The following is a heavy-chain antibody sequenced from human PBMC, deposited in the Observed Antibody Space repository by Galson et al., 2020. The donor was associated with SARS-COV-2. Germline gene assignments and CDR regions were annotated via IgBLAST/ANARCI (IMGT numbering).Heavy chain of an antibody. J-gene: IGHJ4*02. Sequence: ASVKVSCKASGYTFTGYYMHWVRQAPGQGLEWMGWINPNSGGTNYAQKFQGRVTMTRDTSISTAYMELSRLRSDDTAVYYCARESYSYGPGGFDYWGQGTLVTVSS. CDR1: GYTFTGYY. D-gene: IGHD5-18*01. CDR2: INPNSGGT. CDR3: ARESYSYGPGGFDY. V-gene: IGHV1-2*02.